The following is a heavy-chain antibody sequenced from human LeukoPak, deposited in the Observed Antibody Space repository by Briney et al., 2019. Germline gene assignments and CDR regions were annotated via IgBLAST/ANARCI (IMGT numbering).Heavy chain of an antibody. CDR2: MSGRGDTT. V-gene: IGHV3-23*01. D-gene: IGHD4-11*01. Sequence: GGSLRLSCAASGFNFRSYVMSWVRQVPGKGLEWVSSMSGRGDTTYYADSVKGRFNISRDNSKNTLYLQMNSLRAEDTAVYYCAEDRVTTVTSDFDYWGQGTLVTVSS. CDR1: GFNFRSYV. J-gene: IGHJ4*02. CDR3: AEDRVTTVTSDFDY.